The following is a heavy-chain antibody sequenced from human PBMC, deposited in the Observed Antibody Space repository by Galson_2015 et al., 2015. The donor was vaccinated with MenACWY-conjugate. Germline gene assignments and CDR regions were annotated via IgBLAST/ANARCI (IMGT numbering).Heavy chain of an antibody. J-gene: IGHJ4*02. V-gene: IGHV1-18*01. CDR1: GYTFTSYG. CDR3: ARDYVPMVRGGNCGVY. D-gene: IGHD3-10*01. Sequence: QSGAEVKKPGASVKVSCKASGYTFTSYGISWVRQAPGQGLEWMGWISAYNGNTNYAQKLQGRVTMTTDTSTSTAYMELRSLRSDDTAVYYCARDYVPMVRGGNCGVYWGQGTLVTVSS. CDR2: ISAYNGNT.